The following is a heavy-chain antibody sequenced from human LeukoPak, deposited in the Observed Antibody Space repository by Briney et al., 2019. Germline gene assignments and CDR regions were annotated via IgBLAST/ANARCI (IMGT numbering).Heavy chain of an antibody. Sequence: GESLKISCKGSGYSFTSHWIGWVRQMPGKGLEWMGIIYPGDSDTRYSPSFQGQVTISADKSISTAYLQWGSLKASDTAIYYCARLGYCSSPSCYYGMDVWGQGTTVTVSS. CDR3: ARLGYCSSPSCYYGMDV. CDR1: GYSFTSHW. J-gene: IGHJ6*02. V-gene: IGHV5-51*01. D-gene: IGHD2-2*01. CDR2: IYPGDSDT.